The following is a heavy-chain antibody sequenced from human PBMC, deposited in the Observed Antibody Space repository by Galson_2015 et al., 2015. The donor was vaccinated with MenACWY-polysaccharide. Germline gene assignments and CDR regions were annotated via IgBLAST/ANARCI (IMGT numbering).Heavy chain of an antibody. CDR3: AKDRDSSSSDPDY. V-gene: IGHV3-23*01. D-gene: IGHD6-6*01. Sequence: SLRLSCAASGFTFSSYTLSWVRQAPGKGLEWVSGVSASGAVTYYADSVKGRFTISRDNSKNTLYLQMNSLRAADTAVYYCAKDRDSSSSDPDYWGQGTLVTVSS. J-gene: IGHJ4*02. CDR2: VSASGAVT. CDR1: GFTFSSYT.